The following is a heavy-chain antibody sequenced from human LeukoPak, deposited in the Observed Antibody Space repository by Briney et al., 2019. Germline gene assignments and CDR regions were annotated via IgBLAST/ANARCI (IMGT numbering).Heavy chain of an antibody. CDR1: GGSFSVYY. J-gene: IGHJ6*02. V-gene: IGHV4-34*01. Sequence: SETLSLTCAVYGGSFSVYYWSWIRQPPGKGLEWIGEINHSGSTNYDPSLKSRVTISVDTSKNQFSLKLSSVTAADTAVYYCARGRGGGYYYYGMDVWGQGTTVTVSS. CDR2: INHSGST. D-gene: IGHD3-10*01. CDR3: ARGRGGGYYYYGMDV.